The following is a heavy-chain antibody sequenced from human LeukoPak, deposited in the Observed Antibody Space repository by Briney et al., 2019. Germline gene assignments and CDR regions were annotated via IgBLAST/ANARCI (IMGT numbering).Heavy chain of an antibody. CDR1: GYTFTSYG. CDR2: ISAYNGNT. CDR3: AREGYDSSGYYAGYYD. V-gene: IGHV1-18*01. Sequence: GASVKVSCKASGYTFTSYGISWVRQAPGQGLEWMGWISAYNGNTNYAQKLQGRVTMTTDTSTSTAHMELRSLRSDDTAVYYCAREGYDSSGYYAGYYDWGQGTLVTVSS. D-gene: IGHD3-22*01. J-gene: IGHJ4*02.